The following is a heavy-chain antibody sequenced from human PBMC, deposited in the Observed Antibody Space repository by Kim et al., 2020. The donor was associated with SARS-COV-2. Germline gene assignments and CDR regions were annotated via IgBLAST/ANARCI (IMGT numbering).Heavy chain of an antibody. J-gene: IGHJ3*02. Sequence: SETLSLTCTVSDGSIRSYYWSWLRQPPGKGLEWLGYIHHSGTTKYNPSLSTRVTISIDMSKNQFSLNLNSVTAADTAVYYCARPRSTGTTLGPFDIWGQGTRVTVSS. V-gene: IGHV4-59*13. CDR2: IHHSGTT. D-gene: IGHD1-1*01. CDR1: DGSIRSYY. CDR3: ARPRSTGTTLGPFDI.